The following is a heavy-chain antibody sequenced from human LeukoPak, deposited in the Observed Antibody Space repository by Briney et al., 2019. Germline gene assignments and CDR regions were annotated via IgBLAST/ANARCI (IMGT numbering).Heavy chain of an antibody. CDR2: IWYDGSNK. Sequence: GGSLRLSCAASGFTFSSYGMHWVRQAPGKGLEWVAVIWYDGSNKYYADSVKGRFTISRDNSKNTLYLQMNSLRAEDTAVYYCAKSPNYYYYYMDVWGKGTTVTVSS. J-gene: IGHJ6*03. CDR1: GFTFSSYG. CDR3: AKSPNYYYYYMDV. V-gene: IGHV3-33*06.